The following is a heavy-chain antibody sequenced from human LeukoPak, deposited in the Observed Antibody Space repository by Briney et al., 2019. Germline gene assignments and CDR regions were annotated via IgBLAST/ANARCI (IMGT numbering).Heavy chain of an antibody. Sequence: SETLSLTCTVSGGSISSYYWSWIRQPPGKGLEWIGYIYYSGSTNYNPSLKSRDTISVDTSKNQFSLKLSSVTAADRAVYYCASRTIDGYYFDYWGQGTLVTVSS. CDR1: GGSISSYY. J-gene: IGHJ4*02. V-gene: IGHV4-59*08. D-gene: IGHD3-3*01. CDR2: IYYSGST. CDR3: ASRTIDGYYFDY.